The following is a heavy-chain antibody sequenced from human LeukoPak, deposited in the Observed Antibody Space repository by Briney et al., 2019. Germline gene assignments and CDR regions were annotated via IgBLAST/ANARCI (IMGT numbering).Heavy chain of an antibody. CDR1: GFSFSTYN. CDR3: AKGTYYYDSSGYYGGYYFDY. V-gene: IGHV3-21*04. CDR2: ITSGSSYI. J-gene: IGHJ4*02. D-gene: IGHD3-22*01. Sequence: GGSLRLSCAASGFSFSTYNMNWVRQAPGQRLEWVSSITSGSSYIYYADSVKGRFTISRDNSKNTLYLQMNSLRAEDTAVYYCAKGTYYYDSSGYYGGYYFDYWGQGTLVTVSS.